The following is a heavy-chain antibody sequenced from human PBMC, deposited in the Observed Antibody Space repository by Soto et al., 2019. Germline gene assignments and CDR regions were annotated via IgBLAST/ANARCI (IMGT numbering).Heavy chain of an antibody. CDR1: GGSISGYY. V-gene: IGHV4-59*01. CDR2: IHYTGST. Sequence: QVQLQESGPGLVKSSETLSLTCTVSGGSISGYYWSWIRQPPGKGLEWIGYIHYTGSTNYNPSLISRGTISLDTSKNQFSLRVSSVTAADTAVYYCAREHCSGDRCYSWGFDYWGQGTLVTVSS. J-gene: IGHJ4*02. D-gene: IGHD2-15*01. CDR3: AREHCSGDRCYSWGFDY.